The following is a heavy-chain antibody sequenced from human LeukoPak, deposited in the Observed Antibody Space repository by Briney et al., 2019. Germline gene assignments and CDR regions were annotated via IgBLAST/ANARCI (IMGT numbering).Heavy chain of an antibody. CDR3: ARGRPAVAVD. V-gene: IGHV4-34*01. D-gene: IGHD6-19*01. J-gene: IGHJ4*02. CDR1: GGSFSGYY. CDR2: INHSGST. Sequence: SETLSLTCAVYGGSFSGYYWSWIRQPPGKGLEWIGEINHSGSTNYNPSLKSRVTISVDTSKNQFSLKLSSVTAADTAVHYCARGRPAVAVDWGQGTLVTVSS.